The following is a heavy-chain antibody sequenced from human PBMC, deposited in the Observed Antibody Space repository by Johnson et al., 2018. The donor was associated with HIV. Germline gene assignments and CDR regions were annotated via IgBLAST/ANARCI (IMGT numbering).Heavy chain of an antibody. CDR1: GFTFSSYA. V-gene: IGHV3-64*01. CDR3: AKDRWLRLPGAEFFCDI. Sequence: VQLVESGGGLVQPGGSLRLSCAASGFTFSSYAMHWVRQAPGKGLEYVSAISSKGGSTYYANSVKGRFTISRDNSKNTLYLQMGSLRAEETAVYYCAKDRWLRLPGAEFFCDIWGQGTMVTVSS. D-gene: IGHD5-12*01. CDR2: ISSKGGST. J-gene: IGHJ3*02.